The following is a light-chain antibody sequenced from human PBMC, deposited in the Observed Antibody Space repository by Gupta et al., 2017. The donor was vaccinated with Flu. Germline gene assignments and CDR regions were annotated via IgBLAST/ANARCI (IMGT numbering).Light chain of an antibody. CDR2: DAS. CDR3: QQYDNPLYS. J-gene: IGKJ2*03. V-gene: IGKV1-33*01. Sequence: DIQMTQSPSSLSASVGDRVSFTCQASQDIKDFLNWYQQKPGRAPKLLIYDASKLERGVPSRFSGSGSGTDFTFTISSLQPEDIATYYCQQYDNPLYSFGQGTKLEI. CDR1: QDIKDF.